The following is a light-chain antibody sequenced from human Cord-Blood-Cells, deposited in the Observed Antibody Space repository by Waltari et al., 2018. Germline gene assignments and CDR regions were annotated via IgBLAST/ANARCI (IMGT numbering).Light chain of an antibody. CDR3: YSAAANNQGV. J-gene: IGLJ3*02. V-gene: IGLV3-27*01. CDR2: KDS. CDR1: VLAKKY. Sequence: SYELTQPSSGSVSPGQTAGITCAGDVLAKKYARCFQQSPGQPPVLVIYKDSERHSGIPARFSGSSSGTTVTLTISGAQVEDEADYYCYSAAANNQGVFGGGTKLTVL.